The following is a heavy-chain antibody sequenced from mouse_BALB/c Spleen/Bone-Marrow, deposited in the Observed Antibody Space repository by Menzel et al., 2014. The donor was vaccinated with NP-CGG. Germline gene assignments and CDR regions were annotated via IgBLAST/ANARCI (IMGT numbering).Heavy chain of an antibody. CDR1: GFTFSSYA. CDR2: ISSGGSYT. V-gene: IGHV5-9-1*01. D-gene: IGHD2-4*01. J-gene: IGHJ2*01. Sequence: EVMLVESGGGLVKPGGSLKLSCAASGFTFSSYAMSWVRQTPEKRLEWVATISSGGSYTYYPDSVKGRFTISRDNAKNTLYLQMSSLRSEDTAMYYCARHGITRLLDYWGQGTTLTGSS. CDR3: ARHGITRLLDY.